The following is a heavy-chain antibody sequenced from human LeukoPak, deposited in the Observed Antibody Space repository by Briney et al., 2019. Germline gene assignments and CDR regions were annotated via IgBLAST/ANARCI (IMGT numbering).Heavy chain of an antibody. D-gene: IGHD3-22*01. CDR3: ARARDIWVISYFDY. V-gene: IGHV3-7*01. Sequence: PGGSLRLSCAASGFTFSNYWMSWVRQAPGKGLEWVAIIKQDGSEKYYVDSVKGRFTISRDNAKNSLYLQMNSLRAEDTAVYYCARARDIWVISYFDYWGQGTLIAVSS. CDR2: IKQDGSEK. J-gene: IGHJ4*02. CDR1: GFTFSNYW.